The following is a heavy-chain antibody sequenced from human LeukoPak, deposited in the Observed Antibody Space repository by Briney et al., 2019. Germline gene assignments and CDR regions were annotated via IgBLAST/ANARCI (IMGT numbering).Heavy chain of an antibody. V-gene: IGHV4-59*12. CDR3: ASIELNCSGGSCYPVDY. J-gene: IGHJ4*02. CDR1: GGSISSYY. D-gene: IGHD2-15*01. CDR2: IYYSGST. Sequence: SETLSLTCTVSGGSISSYYWSWIRQPPGKGLEWIGYIYYSGSTNYNPSLKSRVTISVDTSKNQFSLKLSSVTAADTAVYYCASIELNCSGGSCYPVDYWGQGTLVTVSS.